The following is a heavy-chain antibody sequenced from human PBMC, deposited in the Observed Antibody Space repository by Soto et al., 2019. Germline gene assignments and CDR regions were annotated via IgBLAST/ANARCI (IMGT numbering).Heavy chain of an antibody. CDR2: IYSGGST. D-gene: IGHD3-22*01. J-gene: IGHJ1*01. Sequence: EVQLVESGGGLIQPGGSLRLSCAASGFTVSSNYMSWVRQAPGKGLEWVSVIYSGGSTYYADSVKGRFTTSRETSTNTLYLQMNSLRAEATAVYYCARDRVESGYPEYFQHWGQGTLVTVSS. CDR1: GFTVSSNY. V-gene: IGHV3-53*01. CDR3: ARDRVESGYPEYFQH.